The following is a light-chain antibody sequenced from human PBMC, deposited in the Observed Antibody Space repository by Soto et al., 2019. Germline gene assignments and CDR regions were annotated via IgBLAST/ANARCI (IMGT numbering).Light chain of an antibody. CDR1: QTISNW. CDR2: KAS. Sequence: DIQMTQSPSTLSASVGDRVTITCRASQTISNWLAWYQQKPGKAPKLLLYKASSLESGVPSRFSGSGSGTEFTLTISSLQTDDFATYYCQHYNNYPYTFGQGTKLEIK. CDR3: QHYNNYPYT. J-gene: IGKJ2*01. V-gene: IGKV1-5*03.